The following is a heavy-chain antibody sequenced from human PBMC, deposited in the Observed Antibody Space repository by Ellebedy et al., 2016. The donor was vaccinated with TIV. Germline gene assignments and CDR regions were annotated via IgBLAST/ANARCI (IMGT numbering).Heavy chain of an antibody. V-gene: IGHV3-48*02. CDR2: ISSSSSTI. CDR3: ARRKPDYYDSSGYIGGDAFDI. D-gene: IGHD3-22*01. CDR1: GFTFSSYS. Sequence: GESLKISXAASGFTFSSYSMNWVRQAPGKGLEWVSYISSSSSTIYYADSVKGRFTISRDNAKNSLYLQMNSLRDEDTAVYYCARRKPDYYDSSGYIGGDAFDIWGQGTMVTVSS. J-gene: IGHJ3*02.